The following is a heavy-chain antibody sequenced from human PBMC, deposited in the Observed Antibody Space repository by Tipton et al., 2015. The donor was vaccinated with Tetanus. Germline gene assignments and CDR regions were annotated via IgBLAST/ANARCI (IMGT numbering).Heavy chain of an antibody. Sequence: QMQLVQSGAEVKKPGASLKVSCKASGYTFTGYYLYWVRQAPGQGLEWMGWIDPNSGGTAYAQKFQGRVPMTRDTSISTVDMELSRLRSDDTAVYYCARDRGDYIYYGMDVWGPGTTVTVPS. J-gene: IGHJ6*02. V-gene: IGHV1-2*02. CDR3: ARDRGDYIYYGMDV. CDR1: GYTFTGYY. D-gene: IGHD3-22*01. CDR2: IDPNSGGT.